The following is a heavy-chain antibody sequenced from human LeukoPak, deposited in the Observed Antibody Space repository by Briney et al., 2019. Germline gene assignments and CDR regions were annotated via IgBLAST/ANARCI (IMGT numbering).Heavy chain of an antibody. CDR3: ARDFGSSIIFDY. J-gene: IGHJ4*02. Sequence: PGGSLRLSCADSGFSFSSYWMCWVRQDPGEGVEWGANIKQDGSEKYYVDSVKGRFTISRDSAKNSLYLQMNSLRPEDTAVYYCARDFGSSIIFDYWGQGTLVTVSS. D-gene: IGHD2-21*01. CDR2: IKQDGSEK. V-gene: IGHV3-7*01. CDR1: GFSFSSYW.